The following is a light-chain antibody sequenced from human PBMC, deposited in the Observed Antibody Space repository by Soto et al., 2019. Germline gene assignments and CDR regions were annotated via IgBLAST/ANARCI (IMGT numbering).Light chain of an antibody. CDR1: SGHSSYA. J-gene: IGLJ3*02. Sequence: QSVLTQSPSASASLGASVKLTCTLSSGHSSYAIAWHQQQPEKGPRYLMKLNSDGSHSKGDGIHDRFSGSSSGAERYLTISSLQSEDEADYYCQTWGTGSWVFGGGTQLTVL. CDR2: LNSDGSH. V-gene: IGLV4-69*01. CDR3: QTWGTGSWV.